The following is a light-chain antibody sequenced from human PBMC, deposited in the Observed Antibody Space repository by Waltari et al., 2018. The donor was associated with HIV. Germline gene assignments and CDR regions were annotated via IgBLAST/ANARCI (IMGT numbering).Light chain of an antibody. Sequence: QPALPQPASVSGFLGQPINISCTGISTDSRFYQYVSWYQQYQGKIPRLIIFDINNPPSGVSDHFSGSRSGNSASLTFSGLQSGDEAHYYCASNRLDYTLIFGGGTKLTVL. CDR1: STDSRFYQY. CDR3: ASNRLDYTLI. V-gene: IGLV2-14*03. CDR2: DIN. J-gene: IGLJ2*01.